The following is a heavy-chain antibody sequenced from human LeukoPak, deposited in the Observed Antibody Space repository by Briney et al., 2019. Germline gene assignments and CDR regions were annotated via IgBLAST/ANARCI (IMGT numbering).Heavy chain of an antibody. V-gene: IGHV3-23*01. D-gene: IGHD2/OR15-2a*01. CDR1: GFTFSSYA. CDR2: TSGSGITT. J-gene: IGHJ4*02. CDR3: ARISTSSPSDH. Sequence: GGSLTLSCPPSGFTFSSYALSWFRQPPGKGLDWVSSTSGSGITTYYGDSVKGRFTTSRDNSKNTLYLQMNSLRAEDTAVYYCARISTSSPSDHWGQGTLVTVSS.